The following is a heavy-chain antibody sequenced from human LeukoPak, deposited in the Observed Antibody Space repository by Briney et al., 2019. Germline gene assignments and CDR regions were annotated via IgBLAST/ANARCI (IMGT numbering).Heavy chain of an antibody. D-gene: IGHD3-10*01. CDR1: GFTFNNYC. J-gene: IGHJ4*02. CDR2: IGGSDGST. Sequence: GGSLRPSCVASGFTFNNYCMTRVRQAPGKGLEWVSTIGGSDGSTYYADSVKGRFTISRDNAKNTQSLQMSSLRTEDTAIYYCVKDRYVARGDYLDFWGQGTLVTVSS. V-gene: IGHV3-23*01. CDR3: VKDRYVARGDYLDF.